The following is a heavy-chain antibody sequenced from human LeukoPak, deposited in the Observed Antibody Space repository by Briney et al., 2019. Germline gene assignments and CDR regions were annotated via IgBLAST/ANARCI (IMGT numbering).Heavy chain of an antibody. CDR1: GFTFSSYA. J-gene: IGHJ6*03. CDR3: AKDGMVPNSWYYYYMGV. CDR2: ISGSGGST. Sequence: PGGSLRLSCAASGFTFSSYAMSWVRQAPGKGLEWVSAISGSGGSTYYADSVKGRFTISRDNSKNTLYLQMNSLRAEDTAVYYCAKDGMVPNSWYYYYMGVWGKGTTVTVSS. V-gene: IGHV3-23*01. D-gene: IGHD3-10*01.